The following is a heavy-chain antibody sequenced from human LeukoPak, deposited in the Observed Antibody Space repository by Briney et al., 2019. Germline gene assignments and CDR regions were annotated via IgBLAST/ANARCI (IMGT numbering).Heavy chain of an antibody. CDR1: GGSFSGYY. CDR3: ARGLGGSYYFDH. D-gene: IGHD1-26*01. V-gene: IGHV4-34*01. Sequence: SETLPLTCAVYGGSFSGYYWSWIRQPPGKGLDWIGEIIHSGGTNYNPSLKSRVTISVDTSKNQFSLNLNSINAADTAVYYCARGLGGSYYFDHWGQGTLVTVSS. CDR2: IIHSGGT. J-gene: IGHJ4*02.